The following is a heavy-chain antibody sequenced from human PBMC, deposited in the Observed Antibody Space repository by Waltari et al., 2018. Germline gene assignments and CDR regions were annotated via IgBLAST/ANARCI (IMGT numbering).Heavy chain of an antibody. J-gene: IGHJ4*02. CDR1: GFTFSSYS. CDR3: ARDEFTEPDY. V-gene: IGHV3-21*01. CDR2: ISSSSSYI. D-gene: IGHD1-1*01. Sequence: EVQLVESGGGLVKPGGSLSLSCAASGFTFSSYSLNWVRQAPGKGLEWVSSISSSSSYIYYADSVKGRFTISRDNAKNSLNLQMNSLRAEDTAVYYCARDEFTEPDYWGQGTLVTVSS.